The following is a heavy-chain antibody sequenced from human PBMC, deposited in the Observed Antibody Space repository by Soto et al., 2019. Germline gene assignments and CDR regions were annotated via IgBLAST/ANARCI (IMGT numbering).Heavy chain of an antibody. Sequence: QVQLVQSGAEVKKPGSSVKVSCKASGGTFSSYAISWVRQAPGQGLEWMGGIIPIFGTANYAQKFQGRVTITADESPSTAYMELSSLGSEDTAVYYWATDFYCSSTSCYTSGGDYYYGMDVWGQGTTVTVSS. J-gene: IGHJ6*02. CDR1: GGTFSSYA. CDR2: IIPIFGTA. CDR3: ATDFYCSSTSCYTSGGDYYYGMDV. V-gene: IGHV1-69*01. D-gene: IGHD2-2*02.